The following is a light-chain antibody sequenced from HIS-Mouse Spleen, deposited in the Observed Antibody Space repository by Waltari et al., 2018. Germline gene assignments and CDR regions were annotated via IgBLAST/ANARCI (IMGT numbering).Light chain of an antibody. Sequence: SYELTQPPSVSVSPVQTARITCSGDALPNKYAYWYQQKSGQAAVLVIYEYSKRPSGIPERFSGSSSGTMATLTISGAQVEDEADYYCYSTDSSGNHRVFGGGTKLTVL. J-gene: IGLJ2*01. CDR3: YSTDSSGNHRV. CDR1: ALPNKY. V-gene: IGLV3-10*01. CDR2: EYS.